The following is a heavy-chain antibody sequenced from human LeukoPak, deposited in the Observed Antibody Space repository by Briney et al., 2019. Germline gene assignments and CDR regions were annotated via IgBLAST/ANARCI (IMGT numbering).Heavy chain of an antibody. Sequence: GGSLRLSCAASGFTVSSNYMSWVRQAPGKGLEWVSVIYSGGSTYYADSVKGRFTISRDNSKNTLYLQMNSLRAEDTAVYYCARRRYDYVWGSYRPRGYYFDYWGKGTTVTVSS. D-gene: IGHD3-16*02. CDR3: ARRRYDYVWGSYRPRGYYFDY. J-gene: IGHJ4*03. CDR1: GFTVSSNY. V-gene: IGHV3-53*01. CDR2: IYSGGST.